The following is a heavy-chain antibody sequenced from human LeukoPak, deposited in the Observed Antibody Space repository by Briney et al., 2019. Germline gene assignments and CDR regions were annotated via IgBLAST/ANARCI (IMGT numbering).Heavy chain of an antibody. Sequence: GASVKVSCKASGYTFASYGISWVRQAPGQGLEWMGWISAYNGNTNYAQKLQGRVTITRDTSASTAYMELSSLRSEDTAVYYCARDESPGDIGWIDIWGQGTMVTVSS. J-gene: IGHJ3*02. CDR3: ARDESPGDIGWIDI. D-gene: IGHD4-17*01. V-gene: IGHV1-18*01. CDR2: ISAYNGNT. CDR1: GYTFASYG.